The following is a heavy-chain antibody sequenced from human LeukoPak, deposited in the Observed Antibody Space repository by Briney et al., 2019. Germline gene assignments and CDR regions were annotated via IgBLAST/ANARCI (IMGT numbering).Heavy chain of an antibody. CDR2: ISNSGGST. D-gene: IGHD3-22*01. Sequence: PGESLRLSCAASGFTFSSYAMRWVRQAPGKGLEWVSGISNSGGSTSYADSVKGRFTISRDNPRNTLYMQMNSLRAEDTALYYCAIMHPYYDGSGYWVQWDQGTLVTVSS. V-gene: IGHV3-23*01. CDR3: AIMHPYYDGSGYWVQ. CDR1: GFTFSSYA. J-gene: IGHJ4*02.